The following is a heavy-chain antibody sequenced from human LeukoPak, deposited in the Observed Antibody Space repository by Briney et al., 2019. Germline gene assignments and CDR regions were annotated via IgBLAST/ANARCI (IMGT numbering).Heavy chain of an antibody. CDR1: GYSFTSYR. CDR2: IYPGDSDT. V-gene: IGHV5-51*01. J-gene: IGHJ4*02. D-gene: IGHD1-26*01. Sequence: GESLKISCKGSGYSFTSYRIGWVRQMPGKGLEWMGIIYPGDSDTRYSPSFEGQVTISADKSISTAYLQWSSLKASDSAMYYCAGHVPYGGSYYPRDYWGQGTLVTVSS. CDR3: AGHVPYGGSYYPRDY.